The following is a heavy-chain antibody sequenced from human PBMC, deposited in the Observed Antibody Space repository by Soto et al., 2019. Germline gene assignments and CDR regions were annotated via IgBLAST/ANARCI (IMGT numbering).Heavy chain of an antibody. V-gene: IGHV4-59*01. CDR1: GGSISSYY. CDR2: IYYSGST. D-gene: IGHD2-21*01. Sequence: ETLSLTCTVSGGSISSYYWSWIRQPPGKGLEWIGYIYYSGSTNYNPSLKSRVTISVDTSKNQFSLKLSSVTAADTAVYYCARAYSRAPYYYYMDVWGKGTTVTVSS. CDR3: ARAYSRAPYYYYMDV. J-gene: IGHJ6*03.